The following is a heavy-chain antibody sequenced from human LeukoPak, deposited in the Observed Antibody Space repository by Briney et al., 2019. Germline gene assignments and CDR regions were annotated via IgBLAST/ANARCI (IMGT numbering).Heavy chain of an antibody. J-gene: IGHJ4*02. Sequence: TLSLTCTVSGGSISGYYWTWIRQLPGKALEWLARIDWDDDKYYSTSLKTRLTISKDTSKNQVVLTLTNMEPVDTATYYCAGISVVLDYWGQGTLVTVSP. CDR2: IDWDDDK. D-gene: IGHD3-10*01. CDR1: GGSISGYY. V-gene: IGHV2-70*11. CDR3: AGISVVLDY.